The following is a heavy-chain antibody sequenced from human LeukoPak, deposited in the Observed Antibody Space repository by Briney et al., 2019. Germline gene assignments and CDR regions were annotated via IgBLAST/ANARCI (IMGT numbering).Heavy chain of an antibody. CDR1: GYTFTSYD. CDR3: ARGGSPIFGVVTYDY. V-gene: IGHV1-8*01. D-gene: IGHD3-3*01. CDR2: MNPNSGNT. J-gene: IGHJ4*02. Sequence: ASVKVSCKASGYTFTSYDINWVRQATGQGLEWMGWMNPNSGNTGYAQKFQGRVTMTRNTSIGTAYMELSSPRSEDTAVYYCARGGSPIFGVVTYDYWGQGTLVTVSS.